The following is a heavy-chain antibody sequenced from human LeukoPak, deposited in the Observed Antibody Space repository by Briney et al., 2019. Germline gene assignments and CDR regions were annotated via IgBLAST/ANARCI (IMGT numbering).Heavy chain of an antibody. V-gene: IGHV4-38-2*02. Sequence: SETLSLTCTVSGYSISSGYYWGWIRQPPGKGLEWIGSIYHSGSTYYNPSLKSQVTISVDTSKNQFSLKLSSVTAADTAVYYCARGSGDSPFDYWGQGTLVTVSS. CDR3: ARGSGDSPFDY. CDR1: GYSISSGYY. J-gene: IGHJ4*02. D-gene: IGHD2-21*02. CDR2: IYHSGST.